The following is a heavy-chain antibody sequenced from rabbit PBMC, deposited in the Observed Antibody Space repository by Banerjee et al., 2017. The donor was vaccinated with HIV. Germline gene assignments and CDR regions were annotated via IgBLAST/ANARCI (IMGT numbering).Heavy chain of an antibody. Sequence: QSLEESGGDLVKPGASLTLTCTASGFSFSSSYYMCWVRQAPGKGLEWIACIYGGSSDTTYYASWAKGRFTISKTSSTTVTLQMTSLTAADTATYFCARLSWASSRGFDLWGPGTLVTVS. CDR2: IYGGSSDTT. CDR1: GFSFSSSYY. J-gene: IGHJ3*01. V-gene: IGHV1S40*01. CDR3: ARLSWASSRGFDL. D-gene: IGHD1-1*01.